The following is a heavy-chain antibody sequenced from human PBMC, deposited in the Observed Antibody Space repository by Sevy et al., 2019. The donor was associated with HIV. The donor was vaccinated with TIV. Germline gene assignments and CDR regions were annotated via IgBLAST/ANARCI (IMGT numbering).Heavy chain of an antibody. CDR1: GFTFSSYA. CDR3: TKGGATVTTFRYGMDV. D-gene: IGHD4-4*01. V-gene: IGHV3-23*01. CDR2: ISGSGGST. J-gene: IGHJ6*02. Sequence: GGSLRLSCAASGFTFSSYAMSWVRQAPGKGLEWVSGISGSGGSTYYADSVKGRFTISRDNPKNTLYLQMNSLRAEDTAVYYCTKGGATVTTFRYGMDVWGQGTTVTVSS.